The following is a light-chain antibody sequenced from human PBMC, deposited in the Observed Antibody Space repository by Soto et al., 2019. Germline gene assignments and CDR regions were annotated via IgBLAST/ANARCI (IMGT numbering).Light chain of an antibody. J-gene: IGLJ2*01. Sequence: SYELTQPPSVSVAPGQTARITCGGNNIGTKRVHWYRQKPGQAPVLVVYEDSDRPSGIPERFSGSNSGNTATLTISRVEAGDEADYFCQVWDTSSDHVVVFGGGTKVTVL. V-gene: IGLV3-21*02. CDR1: NIGTKR. CDR2: EDS. CDR3: QVWDTSSDHVVV.